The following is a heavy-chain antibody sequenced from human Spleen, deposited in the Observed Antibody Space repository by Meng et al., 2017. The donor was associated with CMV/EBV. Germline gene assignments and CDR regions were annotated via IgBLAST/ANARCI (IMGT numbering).Heavy chain of an antibody. V-gene: IGHV4-30-4*08. J-gene: IGHJ6*02. Sequence: SETLSLTCTVSVDSMSPYYWSWIRQPPGKGLEWIGYIHYSGSTYYNPSLKSRVTISVDTSKNQFSLKLSSVTAADTAVYYCARDGGVVPGTYYYYGMDVWGQGTTVTVSS. CDR1: VDSMSPYY. CDR2: IHYSGST. CDR3: ARDGGVVPGTYYYYGMDV. D-gene: IGHD2-2*01.